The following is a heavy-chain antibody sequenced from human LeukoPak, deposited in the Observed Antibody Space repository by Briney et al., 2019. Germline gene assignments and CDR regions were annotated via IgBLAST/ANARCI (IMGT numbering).Heavy chain of an antibody. Sequence: SETLSLTCTVSGGSISSYYWSWIRQPPGKGLEWIGYIYYSGSTNYKPSLKSRVIISVDTSKNQFSLKLSSVTAADTAVYSCAREHSYYASSGYYYGSGYFDYWGQGTLVTVSS. CDR2: IYYSGST. D-gene: IGHD3-22*01. CDR1: GGSISSYY. CDR3: AREHSYYASSGYYYGSGYFDY. J-gene: IGHJ4*02. V-gene: IGHV4-59*01.